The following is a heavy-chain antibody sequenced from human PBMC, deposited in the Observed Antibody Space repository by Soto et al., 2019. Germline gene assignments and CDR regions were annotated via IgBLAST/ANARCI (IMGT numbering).Heavy chain of an antibody. Sequence: GSLRLSCAASGFTFSSYSMNWVRQAPGKGLEWVSSISSSSSYIYYADSVKGRFTISRDNAKNSLYLQMNSLRAEDTAVYYCARALRYSGYGDYYYYGMDVWGQGTTVTV. CDR2: ISSSSSYI. D-gene: IGHD5-12*01. V-gene: IGHV3-21*01. CDR1: GFTFSSYS. J-gene: IGHJ6*02. CDR3: ARALRYSGYGDYYYYGMDV.